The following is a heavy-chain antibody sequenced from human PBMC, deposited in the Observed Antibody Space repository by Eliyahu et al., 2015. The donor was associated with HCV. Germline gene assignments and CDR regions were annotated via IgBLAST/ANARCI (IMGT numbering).Heavy chain of an antibody. CDR1: EFSLSSYW. CDR3: ARDFVEKDAFDI. V-gene: IGHV3-74*01. D-gene: IGHD1-1*01. J-gene: IGHJ3*02. Sequence: GGLVQPGGSLRLSCAASEFSLSSYWIHWVRQAPGKGLVWVSRINSDGRDIGYADFVKGRFTVSRDNAKNTVYLQVSSLRVEDTAVYYCARDFVEKDAFDIWGQGTMVTVSS. CDR2: INSDGRDI.